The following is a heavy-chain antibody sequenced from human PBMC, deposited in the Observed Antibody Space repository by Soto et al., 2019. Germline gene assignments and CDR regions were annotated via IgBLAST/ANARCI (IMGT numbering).Heavy chain of an antibody. CDR2: IYYSGST. V-gene: IGHV4-59*01. CDR1: DFYISSYY. Sequence: SETLSLTCTFSDFYISSYYLSWIRPKQGKGLEWIGYIYYSGSTNYNPSLKSRVTISVDTSKNQFSLKLSSVTAADTAVYYCSCDRPRRRGGESLCLGCRGQRTLGT. D-gene: IGHD2-2*01. J-gene: IGHJ4*03. CDR3: SCDRPRRRGGESLCLGC.